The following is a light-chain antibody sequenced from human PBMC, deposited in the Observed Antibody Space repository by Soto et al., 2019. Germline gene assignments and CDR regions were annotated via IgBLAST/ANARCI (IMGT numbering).Light chain of an antibody. J-gene: IGLJ2*01. V-gene: IGLV2-23*01. CDR2: AGT. Sequence: QSVLTQPASVSGSPGQSITISCTGTSSDVGFYNLVSWYHQYPGKAPKLILYAGTKRPSGLSTRFSGSMSGSTASLTISGLQAEDEGNYYCCSYATSDTLPFGGGTKVTVL. CDR1: SSDVGFYNL. CDR3: CSYATSDTLP.